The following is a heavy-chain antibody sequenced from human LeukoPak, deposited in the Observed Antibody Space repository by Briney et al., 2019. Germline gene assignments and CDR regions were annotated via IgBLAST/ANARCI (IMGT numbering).Heavy chain of an antibody. V-gene: IGHV4-39*01. CDR2: FYFSGST. CDR1: GGSFSGYY. J-gene: IGHJ4*02. D-gene: IGHD5-18*01. CDR3: ARHAGYTYGSDYFDN. Sequence: SETLSLTCAVYGGSFSGYYWGWIRQPPGKGLEWIGSFYFSGSTYHNPSLKSRVTIFVDMSKNQFSLKLSSVTAADTAVYYCARHAGYTYGSDYFDNWGQGTLVTVSS.